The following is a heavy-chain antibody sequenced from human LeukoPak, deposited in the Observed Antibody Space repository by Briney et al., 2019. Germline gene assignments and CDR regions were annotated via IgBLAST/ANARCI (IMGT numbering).Heavy chain of an antibody. CDR2: IYYSGST. CDR1: GGSISSYY. V-gene: IGHV4-59*01. D-gene: IGHD3-3*01. J-gene: IGHJ5*02. CDR3: ARVPSNYDWSGFDP. Sequence: SETLSLTCTVSGGSISSYYWSWIRQPPGKGLEWIGYIYYSGSTNYNPSLKSRVTISVDTSKNRFSLKLSSVTAADTAVYYCARVPSNYDWSGFDPWGQGTLVTVSS.